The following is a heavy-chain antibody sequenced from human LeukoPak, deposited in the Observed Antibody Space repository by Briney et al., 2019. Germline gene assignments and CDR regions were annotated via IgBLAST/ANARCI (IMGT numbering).Heavy chain of an antibody. J-gene: IGHJ4*02. CDR3: ARTYSGSYSRYFDY. CDR1: GFTVSNSY. V-gene: IGHV3-53*01. CDR2: LYSGGST. Sequence: GGSLRLSCAASGFTVSNSYMSWVRQAPGKGLEWVSFLYSGGSTYYADSVKGRFTISRDNSKNTLYLQTNSLRAEDTAVYYCARTYSGSYSRYFDYWGQGTLVTVSS. D-gene: IGHD1-26*01.